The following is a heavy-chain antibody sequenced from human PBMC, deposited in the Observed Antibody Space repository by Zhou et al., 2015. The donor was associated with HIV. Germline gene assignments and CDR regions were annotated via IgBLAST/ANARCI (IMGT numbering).Heavy chain of an antibody. V-gene: IGHV1-69*01. J-gene: IGHJ4*02. Sequence: QVQLVQSGAEVKKPGSSVKVSCKASGGTVSRFAISWVRQAPGQGLEWMGGIIPTFGTTNYAQKFKGRVTITADDSTGTTYMELSSLRSEDTAVYYCARVVGVGATLDYWGQGTLVTVSS. CDR3: ARVVGVGATLDY. CDR2: IIPTFGTT. CDR1: GGTVSRFA. D-gene: IGHD1-26*01.